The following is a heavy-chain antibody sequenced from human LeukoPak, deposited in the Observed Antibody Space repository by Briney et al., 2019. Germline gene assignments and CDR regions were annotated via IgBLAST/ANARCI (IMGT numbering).Heavy chain of an antibody. CDR3: AKAVDDYFFDY. Sequence: AGGSLRLSCAASGFTFSSYPMSWVRQAPGKGLEWISTISGSGSETNYADSVKGRFTISRDNSKNTLYLQMNSLRAEDTAAYYCAKAVDDYFFDYWGQGTLVTVSS. CDR1: GFTFSSYP. D-gene: IGHD2-21*02. J-gene: IGHJ4*02. V-gene: IGHV3-23*01. CDR2: ISGSGSET.